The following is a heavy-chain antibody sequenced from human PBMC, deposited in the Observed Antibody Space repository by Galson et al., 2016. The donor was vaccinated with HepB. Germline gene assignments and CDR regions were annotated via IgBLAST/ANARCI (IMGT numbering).Heavy chain of an antibody. D-gene: IGHD2-2*01. Sequence: SVKVSCKASGYTFTTYAMHWVRQVPGQRLEWMGLINAGNGNTKYSQQSQGRVTITRDTSASTAYMELTSLTSEDTAVYYWARGIAVEPSANWFDPWGQGSLVTVSS. CDR2: INAGNGNT. CDR3: ARGIAVEPSANWFDP. J-gene: IGHJ5*02. V-gene: IGHV1-3*01. CDR1: GYTFTTYA.